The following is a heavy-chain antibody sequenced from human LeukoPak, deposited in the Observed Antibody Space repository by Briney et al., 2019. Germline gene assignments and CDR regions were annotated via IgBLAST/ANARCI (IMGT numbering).Heavy chain of an antibody. Sequence: GGSLRLSRAASGFTFSSYAMHWVRQAPGKGLEYVSAISSNGGSTYYANSVKGRFTISRDNSRNTLYLQMGSLRAEDMAVYYCARGKDDSSGYYRDYYYYGMDVWGQGTTVTVSS. CDR2: ISSNGGST. CDR1: GFTFSSYA. D-gene: IGHD3-22*01. J-gene: IGHJ6*02. CDR3: ARGKDDSSGYYRDYYYYGMDV. V-gene: IGHV3-64*01.